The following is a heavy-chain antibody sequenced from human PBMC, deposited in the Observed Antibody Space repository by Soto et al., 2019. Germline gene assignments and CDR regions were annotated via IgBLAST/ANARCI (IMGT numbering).Heavy chain of an antibody. CDR3: ATLTAMVPHYYMDV. D-gene: IGHD5-18*01. J-gene: IGHJ6*03. V-gene: IGHV1-24*01. CDR2: FDPEDGET. Sequence: ASVKVSCKGSGYTLTELSMHWVRQAPGKGLEWMGGFDPEDGETIYAQKFQGRVTMTEDTSTDTAYMELSSLRSEDTAVYYCATLTAMVPHYYMDVWGKGTTVTVSS. CDR1: GYTLTELS.